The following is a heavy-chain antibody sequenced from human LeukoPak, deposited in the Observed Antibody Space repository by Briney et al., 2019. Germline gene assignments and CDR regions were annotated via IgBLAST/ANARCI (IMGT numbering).Heavy chain of an antibody. Sequence: SETLSLTCAVYGGSFSGYYWSWIRQPPGKGLEWIGEINHSGSTNYNPSLKSRATISVDTSKNQFSLKLSSVTAADTAVYYCARRGMVATIDYWGQGTLVTVSS. CDR1: GGSFSGYY. V-gene: IGHV4-34*01. CDR2: INHSGST. J-gene: IGHJ4*02. D-gene: IGHD1-26*01. CDR3: ARRGMVATIDY.